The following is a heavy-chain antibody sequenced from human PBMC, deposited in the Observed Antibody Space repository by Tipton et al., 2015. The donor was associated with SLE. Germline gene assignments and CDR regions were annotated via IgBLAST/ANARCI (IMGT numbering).Heavy chain of an antibody. CDR3: ARDMWVRAAVTSEADY. CDR1: GGSISSYY. Sequence: TLSLTCTVSGGSISSYYWSWIRQPPGKGLEWIGYIYYSGSTNYNPSLKSRVTISVDTSKNQFSLKLSSVTAADTAVYYCARDMWVRAAVTSEADYWGQGTLVTVSS. D-gene: IGHD3-10*01. CDR2: IYYSGST. V-gene: IGHV4-59*01. J-gene: IGHJ4*02.